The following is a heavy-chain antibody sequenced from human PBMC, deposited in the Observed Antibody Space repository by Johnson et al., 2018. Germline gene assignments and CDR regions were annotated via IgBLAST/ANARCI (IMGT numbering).Heavy chain of an antibody. CDR3: TRARITMIGVVMDDDAFDI. V-gene: IGHV3-49*05. CDR1: GFTFGDYA. Sequence: EVQLVESGGGLVKPGRSLRLSCTASGFTFGDYAMSWFRQAPGKGLEWVGFIRSKAYGGTTEYAASVKGRFTISRDDSKSIAYLQMNSLKTEDTAVYYCTRARITMIGVVMDDDAFDIWGQGTMVTVSS. D-gene: IGHD3-22*01. CDR2: IRSKAYGGTT. J-gene: IGHJ3*02.